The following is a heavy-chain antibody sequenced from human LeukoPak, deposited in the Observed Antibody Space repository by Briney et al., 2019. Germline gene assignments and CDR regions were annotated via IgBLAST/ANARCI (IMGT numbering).Heavy chain of an antibody. V-gene: IGHV4-39*02. D-gene: IGHD5-12*01. CDR1: GGSISSSSYY. Sequence: PSETLSLTCTVSGGSISSSSYYWGWIRQPPGKGLEWIGSIYYSGSTYYNPSLKSRVTISVDTSKNQFSLKLSSVTAADTAVYYCARDRDSGYDFWGQGTLVTVSS. CDR2: IYYSGST. CDR3: ARDRDSGYDF. J-gene: IGHJ4*02.